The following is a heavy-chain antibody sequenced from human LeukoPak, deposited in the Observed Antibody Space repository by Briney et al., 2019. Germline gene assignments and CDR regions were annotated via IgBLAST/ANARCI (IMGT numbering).Heavy chain of an antibody. CDR1: GFTFSSYG. J-gene: IGHJ6*02. CDR3: AKDWSTYYYYYGMDV. Sequence: PGRPLRLSCAASGFTFSSYGMHWVRQAPGKGLEWVAVISYDGSNKYYADSVKGRFTISRDNSKNTLYLQMNSLRAEDTAVYYCAKDWSTYYYYYGMDVWGQGTTVTVSS. V-gene: IGHV3-30*18. CDR2: ISYDGSNK.